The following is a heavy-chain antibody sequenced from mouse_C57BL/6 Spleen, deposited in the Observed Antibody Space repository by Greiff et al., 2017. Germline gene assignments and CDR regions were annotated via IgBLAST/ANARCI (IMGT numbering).Heavy chain of an antibody. CDR2: ISYDGSN. V-gene: IGHV3-6*01. Sequence: ESGPGLVKPSQSLSLTCSVTGYSITSGYYWNWIRQFPGNKLEWMGYISYDGSNNYNPSLKNRISITRDTSKNQFFLKLNSVTTEDTATYYCAREDTTVPFAYWGQGTLVTVSA. CDR3: AREDTTVPFAY. J-gene: IGHJ3*01. CDR1: GYSITSGYY. D-gene: IGHD1-1*01.